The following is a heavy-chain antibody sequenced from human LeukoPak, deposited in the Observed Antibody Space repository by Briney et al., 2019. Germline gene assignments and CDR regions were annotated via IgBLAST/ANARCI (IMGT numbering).Heavy chain of an antibody. Sequence: SETLSLTCTVSGGSISSSSYYCGWIRQPPGKGLEWIGSIYHSGSTYYNPSLKSRVTLSVETSKDQFSLKLSSVTAADTAVYYCAGSTYDNWFDPWGQGTLVTVSS. V-gene: IGHV4-39*01. CDR3: AGSTYDNWFDP. D-gene: IGHD2-8*01. CDR2: IYHSGST. CDR1: GGSISSSSYY. J-gene: IGHJ5*02.